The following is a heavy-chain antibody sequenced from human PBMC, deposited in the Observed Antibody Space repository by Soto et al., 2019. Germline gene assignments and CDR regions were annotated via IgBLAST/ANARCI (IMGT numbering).Heavy chain of an antibody. J-gene: IGHJ6*02. CDR1: GFTFSNAW. CDR2: IKSKTDGGTT. Sequence: EVQLVESGGGLVKPGGSLRLSCAASGFTFSNAWMNWVRQAPGKGLEWVGRIKSKTDGGTTDYAAPVKGRFTISRDDSKNTLYLQMNSLKTEDTAVYYCTTDHSYATHPTYGMDVWGQGTTVTVSS. V-gene: IGHV3-15*07. D-gene: IGHD5-18*01. CDR3: TTDHSYATHPTYGMDV.